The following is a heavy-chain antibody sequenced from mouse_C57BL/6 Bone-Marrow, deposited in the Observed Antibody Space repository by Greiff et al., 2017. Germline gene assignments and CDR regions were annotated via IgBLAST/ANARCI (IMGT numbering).Heavy chain of an antibody. CDR3: ARRDWDGDY. V-gene: IGHV1-66*01. CDR2: IYPGSGNT. D-gene: IGHD4-1*01. Sequence: QVHVKQSGPELVKPGASVKISCKASGYSFTSYYIHWVKQRPGQGLEWIGWIYPGSGNTKYNEKFKGKATLTADTSSSTAYMQLSSLTSEDTAVYYCARRDWDGDYWGQSTTLTVSS. CDR1: GYSFTSYY. J-gene: IGHJ2*01.